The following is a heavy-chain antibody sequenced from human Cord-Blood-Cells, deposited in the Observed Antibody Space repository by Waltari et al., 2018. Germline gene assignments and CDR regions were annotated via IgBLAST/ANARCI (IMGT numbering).Heavy chain of an antibody. CDR2: ISYDGSNK. V-gene: IGHV3-30*04. CDR3: ASPIAVAGTDY. D-gene: IGHD6-19*01. J-gene: IGHJ4*02. Sequence: QVQLVESGGGVVQPGRSLRLSCAASGFTFSRYAMHWVRQAPGKGLEWVAVISYDGSNKYYADSVKGRFTISRDNSKNTLYLQMNSLRAEDTAVYYCASPIAVAGTDYWGQGTLVTVSS. CDR1: GFTFSRYA.